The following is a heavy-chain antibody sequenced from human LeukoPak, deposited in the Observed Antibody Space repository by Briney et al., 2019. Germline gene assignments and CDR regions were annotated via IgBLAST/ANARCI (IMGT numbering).Heavy chain of an antibody. CDR3: ARDRGDCSGGSCYSYYYGMDV. Sequence: SVKVSCKASGGTFSSYAISWVRQAPGQGLEWMGWITPILGIANYAQKFQGRVTMTADTSTSTAYMELSRLRSEDTAVYYCARDRGDCSGGSCYSYYYGMDVWGQGPTVTVSS. CDR1: GGTFSSYA. CDR2: ITPILGIA. D-gene: IGHD2-15*01. V-gene: IGHV1-69*04. J-gene: IGHJ6*02.